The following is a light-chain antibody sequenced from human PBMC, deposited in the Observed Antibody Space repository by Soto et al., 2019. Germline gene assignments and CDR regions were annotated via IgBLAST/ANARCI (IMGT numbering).Light chain of an antibody. CDR3: HQRSTWPLT. J-gene: IGKJ4*01. CDR1: QSVSRY. Sequence: IVLTQSPATLSLSPGEGAALSCRASQSVSRYLAWYQQKPGQAPRLLIYGTSKRATGIPARFSGSGSGTDFTLTISSLEAEDFALYYCHQRSTWPLTFGGGTKEEIK. CDR2: GTS. V-gene: IGKV3-11*01.